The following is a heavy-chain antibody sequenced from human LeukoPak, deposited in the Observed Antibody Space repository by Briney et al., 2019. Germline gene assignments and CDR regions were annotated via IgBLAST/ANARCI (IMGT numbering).Heavy chain of an antibody. CDR1: GYTFTSYY. J-gene: IGHJ4*02. CDR3: ARDSPISGSYYGGLGY. D-gene: IGHD1-26*01. Sequence: ASVKVSCKASGYTFTSYYMHWVRQAPGQGLEWMGIINPSGGSTSYAQKFQGRVTMTRDTSTSTIYMELSSLRSEDTAVYYCARDSPISGSYYGGLGYWGQGTLVTVSS. V-gene: IGHV1-46*01. CDR2: INPSGGST.